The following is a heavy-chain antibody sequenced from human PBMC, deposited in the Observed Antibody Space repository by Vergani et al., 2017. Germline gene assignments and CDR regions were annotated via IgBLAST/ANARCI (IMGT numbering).Heavy chain of an antibody. Sequence: EVQVVESGGGLIKPGGSLRLSCVVSGITFKNAWINWVRQAPGKGLEWIGRIRGKNDGGTADYAAPLKGRFTISRDDSKDSAFLLVNNLKTEDTAVYFCYTDYHDYWGQGTLVTVSS. D-gene: IGHD2-2*02. CDR3: YTDYHDY. V-gene: IGHV3-15*01. J-gene: IGHJ4*02. CDR2: IRGKNDGGTA. CDR1: GITFKNAW.